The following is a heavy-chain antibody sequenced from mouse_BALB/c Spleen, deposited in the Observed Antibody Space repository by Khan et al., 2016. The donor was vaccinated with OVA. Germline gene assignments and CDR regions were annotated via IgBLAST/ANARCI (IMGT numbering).Heavy chain of an antibody. V-gene: IGHV5-6*01. Sequence: EVMLVESGGDLVKPGGSLKLSCAASGFTFSSYSMSWVRQTPDKRLEWVATISSGGDYTYYPDSVKGRFTISRDNAKNTLYLQMSSLKSEDTAIYYCASHLTGSFAYWGQGTLVTVSA. CDR2: ISSGGDYT. CDR3: ASHLTGSFAY. J-gene: IGHJ3*01. D-gene: IGHD4-1*01. CDR1: GFTFSSYS.